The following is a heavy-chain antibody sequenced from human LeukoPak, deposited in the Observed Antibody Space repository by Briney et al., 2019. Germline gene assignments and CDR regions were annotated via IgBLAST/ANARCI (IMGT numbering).Heavy chain of an antibody. V-gene: IGHV4-59*08. J-gene: IGHJ5*02. CDR1: GGSISSYY. Sequence: SETLSLTCTVSGGSISSYYWSWIRQPPGKGLEWVGYIYYSGNTNYNPSLKSRVTISVDTSKNQFSLKLSSVTAADTAVYYCARHSSYDILTGYLEGWFVPWGQGTLVTVSS. CDR2: IYYSGNT. D-gene: IGHD3-9*01. CDR3: ARHSSYDILTGYLEGWFVP.